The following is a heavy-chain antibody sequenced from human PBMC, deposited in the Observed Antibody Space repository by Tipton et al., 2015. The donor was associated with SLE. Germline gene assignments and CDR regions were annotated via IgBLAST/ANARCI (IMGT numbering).Heavy chain of an antibody. J-gene: IGHJ6*03. CDR1: GGSFCGYS. CDR2: INHSGIT. D-gene: IGHD5-18*01. V-gene: IGHV4-34*01. CDR3: ARGEPGYSDGLDWGYHYYYMDV. Sequence: LRLSCAVYGGSFCGYSYNWIRQPPGKGLEWIGQINHSGITHFNPSLKSRVTISVDTSRNQFSLRLTSVTAADTAVYYCARGEPGYSDGLDWGYHYYYMDVWGKGTTVTVSS.